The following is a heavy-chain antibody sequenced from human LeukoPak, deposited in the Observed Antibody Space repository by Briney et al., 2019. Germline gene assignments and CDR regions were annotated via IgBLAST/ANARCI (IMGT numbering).Heavy chain of an antibody. J-gene: IGHJ4*02. Sequence: KPSETLSLTCTVSGGSISSSSYYSGWIRQPPGKGLEWIGSIYYSGSTYYNPSLKSRVTISVDTSKNQFSLKLSSVTAADTAVYYCARQGNKVPNHQTYYFDYWGQRTLVTVSP. CDR2: IYYSGST. CDR1: GGSISSSSYY. V-gene: IGHV4-39*01. CDR3: ARQGNKVPNHQTYYFDY. D-gene: IGHD1-14*01.